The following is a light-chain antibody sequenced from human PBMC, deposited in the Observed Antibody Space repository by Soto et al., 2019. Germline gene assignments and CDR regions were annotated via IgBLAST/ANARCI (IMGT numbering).Light chain of an antibody. CDR2: LGS. V-gene: IGKV2-28*01. CDR1: QSLLHNNGYNY. Sequence: DIVMTQSPLSLPVTPGEPASISCRSSQSLLHNNGYNYLDWYLQKPGQSPQVLIYLGSKRASGVPDRLSVSGSGTDFKLKISRVEAEDVGVYYCMQALQTPPWTFGQGTKVEIK. J-gene: IGKJ1*01. CDR3: MQALQTPPWT.